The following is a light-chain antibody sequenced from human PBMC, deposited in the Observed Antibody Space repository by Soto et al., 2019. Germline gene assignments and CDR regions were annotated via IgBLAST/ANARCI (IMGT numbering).Light chain of an antibody. V-gene: IGKV1-5*01. CDR1: QSISSW. J-gene: IGKJ1*01. Sequence: IQMTHSPSTPSASLGDRVTIPCRASQSISSWLAWYQQKKGKAPKLLIYDASSLESGVPSRFSGSGSGTEVTLTISSLQPDDFATYYCQQYNSYSPTFGQGTKVDIK. CDR3: QQYNSYSPT. CDR2: DAS.